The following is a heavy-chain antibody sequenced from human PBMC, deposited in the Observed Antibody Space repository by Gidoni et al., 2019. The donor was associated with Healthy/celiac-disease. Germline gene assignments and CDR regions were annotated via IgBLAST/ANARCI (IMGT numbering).Heavy chain of an antibody. J-gene: IGHJ6*02. V-gene: IGHV3-23*01. CDR1: GFNFSSYA. CDR3: AKHSGYDYGWYYYYGMDV. Sequence: EVQLLESGGGLVQPGGSLRLSCAASGFNFSSYAMRWVRQAPGKGLEWVSAISGSGGSTYYAASVKGRFTISRDNSKNTLYLQMNSLRAEDTAVYYCAKHSGYDYGWYYYYGMDVWGQGTTVTVSS. CDR2: ISGSGGST. D-gene: IGHD5-12*01.